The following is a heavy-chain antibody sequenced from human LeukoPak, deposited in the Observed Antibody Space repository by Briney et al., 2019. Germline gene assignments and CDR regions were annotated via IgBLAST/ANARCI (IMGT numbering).Heavy chain of an antibody. V-gene: IGHV1-2*06. CDR3: ARDLSTTGTTCWFDP. D-gene: IGHD1-1*01. J-gene: IGHJ5*02. Sequence: ASVKVSCKASGYTFTGYYMHWVRQAPGQGLEWMGRINPNSGGTNYAQKFQGRVTMTRDTSISTAHMELSRLRSDDTAVYYCARDLSTTGTTCWFDPWGQGTLVTVSS. CDR1: GYTFTGYY. CDR2: INPNSGGT.